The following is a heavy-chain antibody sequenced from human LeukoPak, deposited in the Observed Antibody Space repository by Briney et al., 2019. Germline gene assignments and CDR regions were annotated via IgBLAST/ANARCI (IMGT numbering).Heavy chain of an antibody. CDR3: ARDGHRRYHYDSSGREDAFDI. Sequence: GASVKVSCKASGYTFTNYGISWVRQAPGQGLEWMGWISGYNGNTKYAQNLQGRVTMTTDTSTSTAYMELRSLRSDDTAVYYCARDGHRRYHYDSSGREDAFDIWGQGTMVTVSS. V-gene: IGHV1-18*01. CDR2: ISGYNGNT. D-gene: IGHD3-22*01. CDR1: GYTFTNYG. J-gene: IGHJ3*02.